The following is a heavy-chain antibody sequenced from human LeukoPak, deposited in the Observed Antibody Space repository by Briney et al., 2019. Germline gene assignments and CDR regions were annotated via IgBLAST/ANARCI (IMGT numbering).Heavy chain of an antibody. Sequence: PGGSLRLSCAASGFTFSSYAMHWVRQAPGKGLEWVAVISYDGSNKYYADSVKGRFTISRDNSKNTLYLQMNSLRAEDTAVYYCARDGYSSGPPAFDIWGQGTMVTVSS. V-gene: IGHV3-30*14. CDR1: GFTFSSYA. D-gene: IGHD6-19*01. CDR3: ARDGYSSGPPAFDI. CDR2: ISYDGSNK. J-gene: IGHJ3*02.